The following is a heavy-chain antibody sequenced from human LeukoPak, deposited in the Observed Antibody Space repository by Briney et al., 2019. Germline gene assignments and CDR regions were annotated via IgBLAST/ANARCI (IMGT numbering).Heavy chain of an antibody. CDR1: GGSISSGGYS. CDR3: ARETITVTTGYFDL. V-gene: IGHV4-30-2*01. Sequence: SETLSLTCAVSGGSISSGGYSWSWIRQPPGKGLEWIGYIYHSGSTYYNPSLKSRVTISVDRSKNQFSLELSSVTAADTAVYYCARETITVTTGYFDLWGRGTLVTVSS. CDR2: IYHSGST. J-gene: IGHJ2*01. D-gene: IGHD4-17*01.